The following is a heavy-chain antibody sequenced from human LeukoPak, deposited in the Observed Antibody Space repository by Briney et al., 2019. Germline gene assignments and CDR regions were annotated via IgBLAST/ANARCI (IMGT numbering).Heavy chain of an antibody. V-gene: IGHV3-48*03. Sequence: RPGGSLRLSCAASGFTFSSYEMNWVRQAPGKGLEWVSYISSSGSTIYYADSVKGRFTISSDNAKNALYLQVNDLRAEDTAVYYCAKDFYGGNSIDYWGQGTLVTVSS. CDR1: GFTFSSYE. CDR3: AKDFYGGNSIDY. J-gene: IGHJ4*02. D-gene: IGHD4-23*01. CDR2: ISSSGSTI.